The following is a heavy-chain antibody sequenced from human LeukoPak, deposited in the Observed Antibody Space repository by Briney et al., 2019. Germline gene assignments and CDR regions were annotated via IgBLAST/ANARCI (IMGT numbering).Heavy chain of an antibody. J-gene: IGHJ4*02. V-gene: IGHV1-69*05. CDR2: IIPIFGTA. Sequence: SVKVSCKASGGTFSSYAISWVRQAPGQGLEWMGGIIPIFGTANYAQKFQGRVTITTDESTSTAYMELSSLRSEDTAVYYCARLNYYDPNGFDYWGQGTLVTVSS. CDR3: ARLNYYDPNGFDY. CDR1: GGTFSSYA. D-gene: IGHD3-22*01.